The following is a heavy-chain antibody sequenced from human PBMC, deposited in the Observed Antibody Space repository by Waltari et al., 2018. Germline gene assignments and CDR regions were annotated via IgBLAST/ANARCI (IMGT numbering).Heavy chain of an antibody. CDR3: AKDWERWLQLRGFGIDY. CDR2: IRYDGSNK. CDR1: GFTFSSYG. V-gene: IGHV3-30*02. Sequence: QVQLVESGGGVVQPGGSLRLSCAASGFTFSSYGLHWVRQAPGKGLEWVAFIRYDGSNKYYADSVKGRFTISRDNSKNTLYLQMNSLRAEDTAVYYCAKDWERWLQLRGFGIDYWGQGTLVTVSS. D-gene: IGHD5-12*01. J-gene: IGHJ4*02.